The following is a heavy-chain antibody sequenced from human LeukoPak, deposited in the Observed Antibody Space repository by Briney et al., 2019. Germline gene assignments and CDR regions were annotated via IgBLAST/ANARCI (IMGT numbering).Heavy chain of an antibody. CDR3: AREISGYYYGMDV. CDR1: GGSFSGYY. J-gene: IGHJ6*02. CDR2: INHSGST. V-gene: IGHV4-34*01. Sequence: SETLSLTCAVYGGSFSGYYWSWIRQPPGKRLEWIGEINHSGSTNYNPSLKSRVTISVDTSKNQFSLKLSSVTAADTAVYYCAREISGYYYGMDVWGQGTTGTVSS. D-gene: IGHD1-26*01.